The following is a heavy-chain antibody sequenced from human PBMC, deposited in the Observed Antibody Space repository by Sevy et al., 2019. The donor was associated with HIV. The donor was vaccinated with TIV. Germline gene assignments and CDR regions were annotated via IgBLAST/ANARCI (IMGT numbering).Heavy chain of an antibody. CDR2: INHSGST. J-gene: IGHJ5*02. Sequence: SETLSLTCAVYGGSFSGYYWSWIRQPPGKGLEWIGEINHSGSTNYNPSLKSRVTISVDTYKNQFSLKLSSVTAADTAVYYCARSWYYDFWSGYFTGWFDPWGQGTLVTVSS. CDR3: ARSWYYDFWSGYFTGWFDP. V-gene: IGHV4-34*01. CDR1: GGSFSGYY. D-gene: IGHD3-3*01.